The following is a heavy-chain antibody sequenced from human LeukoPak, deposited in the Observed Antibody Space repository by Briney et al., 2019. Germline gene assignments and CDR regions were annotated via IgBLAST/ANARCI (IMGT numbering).Heavy chain of an antibody. CDR2: VNHSGST. V-gene: IGHV4-39*01. D-gene: IGHD2-15*01. J-gene: IGHJ5*02. Sequence: SETLSLTCTVSGGSISSSSYYWGWIRQPPGKGLEWIGKVNHSGSTKYNPSLKSRVTISVDTSKNQFSLRLSSVTAADTAVYYCARQGYSCVFSAWGQGTLVTVSS. CDR3: ARQGYSCVFSA. CDR1: GGSISSSSYY.